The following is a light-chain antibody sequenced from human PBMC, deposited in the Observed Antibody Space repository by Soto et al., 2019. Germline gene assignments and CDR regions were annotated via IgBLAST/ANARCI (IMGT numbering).Light chain of an antibody. CDR1: SSDDGGYKY. J-gene: IGLJ1*01. CDR3: SSYTSSSTLGV. V-gene: IGLV2-14*01. Sequence: QSALTQPASVSGSPGQSITISCTGTSSDDGGYKYVSWYQQHPGKAPKLTIFDVSNRPSGVSNRFSGSKSGNTASLTISGLQAEDEADYYCSSYTSSSTLGVFGTGSKVTVL. CDR2: DVS.